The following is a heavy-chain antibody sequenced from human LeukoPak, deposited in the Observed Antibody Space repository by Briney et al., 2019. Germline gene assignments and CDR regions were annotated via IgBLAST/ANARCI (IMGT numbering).Heavy chain of an antibody. CDR3: AREGYSSGWYPGGWFDP. Sequence: ASVKVSCKASGYTFTGYYMHWVRQAPGQGLEWMGLINPTAGNTYYAQKFQGRVTMTRDMSTSTVYMELSSLRSEDTAVYYCAREGYSSGWYPGGWFDPWGQGTLVTVSS. D-gene: IGHD6-19*01. V-gene: IGHV1-46*01. CDR2: INPTAGNT. J-gene: IGHJ5*02. CDR1: GYTFTGYY.